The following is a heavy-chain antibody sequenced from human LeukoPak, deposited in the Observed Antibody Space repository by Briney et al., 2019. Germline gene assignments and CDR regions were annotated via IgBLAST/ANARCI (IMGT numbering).Heavy chain of an antibody. CDR1: GFTFSSYA. J-gene: IGHJ4*02. CDR3: ARGSNTADY. Sequence: GGSLRLSCAASGFTFSSYAMSWVRQAPGKGLEWVSTIGGSGGSTYYADSVKGRFTISRDNAKNTLYLQLNSLRAEDTAVYYCARGSNTADYWGQGTLVTVSP. CDR2: IGGSGGST. V-gene: IGHV3-23*01. D-gene: IGHD5-18*01.